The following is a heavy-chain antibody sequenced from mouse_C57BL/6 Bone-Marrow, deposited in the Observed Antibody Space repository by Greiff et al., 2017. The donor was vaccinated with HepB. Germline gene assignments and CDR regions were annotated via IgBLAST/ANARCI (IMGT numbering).Heavy chain of an antibody. D-gene: IGHD2-4*01. CDR2: IYPRSGNT. Sequence: VQLQQSGAELARPGASVKLSCKASGYTFTSYGISWVKQRTGQGLEWIGEIYPRSGNTYYNEKFKGKATLTADKSSSTSYLELRSLTSEDSAVYSCSRGEIFCSYCDYPFDFWGQGTPLTVSS. CDR1: GYTFTSYG. V-gene: IGHV1-81*01. CDR3: SRGEIFCSYCDYPFDF. J-gene: IGHJ2*01.